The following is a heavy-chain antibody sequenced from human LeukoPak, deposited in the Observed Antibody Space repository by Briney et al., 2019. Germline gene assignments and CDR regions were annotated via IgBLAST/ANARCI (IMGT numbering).Heavy chain of an antibody. Sequence: GASVKVSCKASGYTFTSYYMHWVRQAPGQGLEWMGIINPSGGSTSYAQKFQGRVTMTRDTSTSTVYMELSSLRSEDTAVYYCARSTTVVTRIVNAFDIWGQVTMVTVSS. V-gene: IGHV1-46*01. CDR1: GYTFTSYY. CDR3: ARSTTVVTRIVNAFDI. J-gene: IGHJ3*02. CDR2: INPSGGST. D-gene: IGHD4-23*01.